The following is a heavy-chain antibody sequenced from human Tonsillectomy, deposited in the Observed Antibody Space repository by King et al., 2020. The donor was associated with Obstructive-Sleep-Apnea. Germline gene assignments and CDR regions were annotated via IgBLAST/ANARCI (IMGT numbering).Heavy chain of an antibody. J-gene: IGHJ6*02. CDR1: GGSISSSSYY. Sequence: QLQESGPGLVKPSETLSLTCTVSGGSISSSSYYWGWIRQPPGKGLEWIGSIYYSGSTYYNPSLKSRVTISVDTSKNQFSLKLSSVTAADTAVYYCARDRSDYYGSGTYSNYYYYGMDVWGQGTTVTVSS. V-gene: IGHV4-39*07. D-gene: IGHD3-10*01. CDR2: IYYSGST. CDR3: ARDRSDYYGSGTYSNYYYYGMDV.